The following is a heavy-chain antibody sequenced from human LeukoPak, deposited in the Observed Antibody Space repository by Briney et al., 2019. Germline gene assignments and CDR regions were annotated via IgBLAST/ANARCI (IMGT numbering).Heavy chain of an antibody. CDR2: IIPIFGTA. J-gene: IGHJ4*02. D-gene: IGHD6-13*01. CDR1: GGTFSSYA. Sequence: ASVKVSCKASGGTFSSYAISWVRQAPGQGLEWMGGIIPIFGTANYAQKFQGRVTITADESTSTAYMELSSLRSEDTAVYYCGRDTAAPGESLVWGQGTLVTVSS. CDR3: GRDTAAPGESLV. V-gene: IGHV1-69*13.